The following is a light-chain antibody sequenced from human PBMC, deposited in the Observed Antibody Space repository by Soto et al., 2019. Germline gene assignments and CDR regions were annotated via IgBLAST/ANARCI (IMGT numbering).Light chain of an antibody. Sequence: AIRMTQSPSSLSASTGDRVTITCRATHGISSYLAWDQQKPGKAPKLLIYTASTLQSGVPSRFSGSGSGTEFTLTISSLQSEDFAVYYCQQYNNWPPITFGQGTRLEIK. V-gene: IGKV1-8*01. CDR2: TAS. J-gene: IGKJ5*01. CDR1: HGISSY. CDR3: QQYNNWPPIT.